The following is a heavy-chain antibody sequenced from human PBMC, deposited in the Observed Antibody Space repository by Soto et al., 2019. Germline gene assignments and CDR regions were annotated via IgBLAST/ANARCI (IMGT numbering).Heavy chain of an antibody. CDR3: ARDIGSSGHNWFDP. CDR1: GYTFGDYA. CDR2: INAGDGNT. Sequence: ASVKLSCKASGYTFGDYAMHWVRQAPGQRLEWMGWINAGDGNTKYSQKFQDRVTITRDTSATTVYMELSSLISEDTAVYYCARDIGSSGHNWFDPWGQGTLVTVSS. V-gene: IGHV1-3*01. J-gene: IGHJ5*02. D-gene: IGHD6-6*01.